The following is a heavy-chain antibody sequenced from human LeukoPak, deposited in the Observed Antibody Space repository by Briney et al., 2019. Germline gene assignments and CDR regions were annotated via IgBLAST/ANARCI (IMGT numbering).Heavy chain of an antibody. CDR1: GFTFSNYN. Sequence: GGSLRLSCAASGFTFSNYNMHWVRQAPGRGLEWVSYISSVSTTTYYADSVKGRFTISRDNAKKSLYLQMNSLRGEDTAVYYCARDNPLSYYYDYWGQGTLATVSS. CDR2: ISSVSTTT. D-gene: IGHD3-22*01. J-gene: IGHJ4*02. V-gene: IGHV3-48*01. CDR3: ARDNPLSYYYDY.